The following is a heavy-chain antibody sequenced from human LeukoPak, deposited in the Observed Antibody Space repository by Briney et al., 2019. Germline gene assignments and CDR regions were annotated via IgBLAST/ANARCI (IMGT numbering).Heavy chain of an antibody. J-gene: IGHJ2*01. CDR1: GFTFSSYA. CDR3: AKGYFGSSWLNWYFDL. D-gene: IGHD6-13*01. CDR2: ISGSGDNT. Sequence: PGGSLRLSCAASGFTFSSYAMSWVRQAPGKGLEWVSAISGSGDNTHYADSVKGRFTTSRDSSKNTLYLQMNSLRAEDTAVYYCAKGYFGSSWLNWYFDLWGRGTLVTVSS. V-gene: IGHV3-23*01.